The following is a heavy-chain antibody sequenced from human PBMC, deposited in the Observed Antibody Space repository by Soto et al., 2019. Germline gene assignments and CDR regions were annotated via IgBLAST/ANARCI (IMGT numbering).Heavy chain of an antibody. CDR1: GGSISSYY. J-gene: IGHJ4*02. CDR2: IYYSGST. CDR3: APMAQGY. Sequence: QVQLQESGPGLVKPSETLSLTCTVSGGSISSYYWSWIRQPPGKGLEWIGYIYYSGSTNYNPSLKCRFTVYAATSKNQFSLKLSSVTAADTAVYSCAPMAQGYWGQGTLVTVSS. D-gene: IGHD3-10*01. V-gene: IGHV4-59*01.